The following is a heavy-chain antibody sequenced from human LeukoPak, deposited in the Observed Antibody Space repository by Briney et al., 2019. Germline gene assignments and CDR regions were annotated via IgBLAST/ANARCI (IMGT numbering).Heavy chain of an antibody. V-gene: IGHV4-59*08. CDR2: IYYSGST. Sequence: RTSETLSLTCTVSGGSISSYYWSWIRQPPGKGLEWIGYIYYSGSTNYNPSLKSRVTISVDTSKNQFSLKLSSVTAADTAVYYCAGHGAYTGFDYWGQGTLVTVSS. CDR1: GGSISSYY. CDR3: AGHGAYTGFDY. J-gene: IGHJ4*02. D-gene: IGHD3-16*01.